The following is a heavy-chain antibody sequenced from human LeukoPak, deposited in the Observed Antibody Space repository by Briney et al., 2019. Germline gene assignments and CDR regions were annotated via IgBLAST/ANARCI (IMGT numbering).Heavy chain of an antibody. Sequence: QSGGSLRLSCAASGFTFSSSWMTWVRQAPGERLEWVATIKHDGSEKYYVDSVKGRFTLSRDNAKNSLYLQMNSLRAEDTAVYYCARDVGHNTFDYWGQGTLVTVSS. V-gene: IGHV3-7*03. D-gene: IGHD1-26*01. CDR1: GFTFSSSW. J-gene: IGHJ4*02. CDR3: ARDVGHNTFDY. CDR2: IKHDGSEK.